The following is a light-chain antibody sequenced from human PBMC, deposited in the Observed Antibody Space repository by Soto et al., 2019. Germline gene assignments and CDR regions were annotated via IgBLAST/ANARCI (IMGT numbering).Light chain of an antibody. V-gene: IGKV3-15*01. CDR3: QQYYTWPVT. CDR2: GAS. CDR1: QSVSSS. Sequence: EIVITKSPATLSVSPGERATLSCRASQSVSSSLAWYQQKPGQAPRLLIYGASTRATGIPARFSGSGSGTEFTLTITSLQSEDFAVYYCQQYYTWPVTFGGGTKVDI. J-gene: IGKJ4*01.